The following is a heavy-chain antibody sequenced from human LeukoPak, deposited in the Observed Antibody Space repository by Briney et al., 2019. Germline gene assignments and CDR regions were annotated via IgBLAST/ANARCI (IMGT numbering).Heavy chain of an antibody. J-gene: IGHJ4*02. CDR3: ARERYYDSSGFGY. V-gene: IGHV4-34*01. CDR2: INHSGST. CDR1: GGSFSGYY. Sequence: PSETLSLTCAVYGGSFSGYYWSWIRQPPGKGLEWIGEINHSGSTNYNPSLKSRVTISVDTSKNQFSLKLSSVTAADTAVYYCARERYYDSSGFGYWGQGTLVTVSS. D-gene: IGHD3-22*01.